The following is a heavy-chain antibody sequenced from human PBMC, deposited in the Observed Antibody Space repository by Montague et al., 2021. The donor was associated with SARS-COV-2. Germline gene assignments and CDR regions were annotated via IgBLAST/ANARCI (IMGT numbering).Heavy chain of an antibody. J-gene: IGHJ5*02. Sequence: SETLSLTCTVSGGSISSSSYYWGWIRQPPGKGLEWIGSIYYSGSTYYNPSLKSRVTISVDTSKNQFSLKLSSVTAADTAVYYCARDGGTVTTFLGVGYVRGKLNWFGAWGQGTLVTVSS. V-gene: IGHV4-39*07. CDR3: ARDGGTVTTFLGVGYVRGKLNWFGA. CDR1: GGSISSSSYY. CDR2: IYYSGST. D-gene: IGHD4-17*01.